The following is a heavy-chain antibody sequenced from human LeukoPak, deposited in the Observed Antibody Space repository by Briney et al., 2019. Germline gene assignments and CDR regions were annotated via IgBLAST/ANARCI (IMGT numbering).Heavy chain of an antibody. Sequence: GGSLRLSCAASGFTFSSYAMHWVRQAPGKGLVWVSRINSDGSSTSYADSVKGRFTISRDNAKNTLYLQMNSLRAEDTAVYYCARVQYYYDSSGCLYYWGQGTLVTVSS. V-gene: IGHV3-74*01. CDR1: GFTFSSYA. CDR2: INSDGSST. CDR3: ARVQYYYDSSGCLYY. D-gene: IGHD3-22*01. J-gene: IGHJ4*02.